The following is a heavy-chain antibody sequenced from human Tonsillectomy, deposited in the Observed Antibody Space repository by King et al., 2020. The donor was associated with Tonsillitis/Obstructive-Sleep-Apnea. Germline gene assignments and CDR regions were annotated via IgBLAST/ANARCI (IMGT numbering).Heavy chain of an antibody. V-gene: IGHV2-5*02. CDR1: GFSLGTSGVG. D-gene: IGHD2-15*01. CDR2: IYWDDDK. J-gene: IGHJ4*02. Sequence: TLKESGPTLVKPTQTLTLTCTFSGFSLGTSGVGVGWIRPPPGKALEWLALIYWDDDKRYSPSLKSRLTITKDTSKNQVVLTMTNMDPVDTATYYCAHLGYCSGGSCYSFDYWGQGTLVTVSS. CDR3: AHLGYCSGGSCYSFDY.